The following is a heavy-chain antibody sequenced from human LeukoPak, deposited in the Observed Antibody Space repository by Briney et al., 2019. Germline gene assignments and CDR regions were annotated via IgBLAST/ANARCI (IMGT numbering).Heavy chain of an antibody. J-gene: IGHJ5*02. CDR3: ATDPAWFDP. CDR2: IKRKSGGETS. CDR1: GVTFSTAW. V-gene: IGHV3-15*01. Sequence: PGGSLRLSCAACGVTFSTAWMSWLRQAPGKGLEWVGRIKRKSGGETSDYAAPVKHRFTISRDDSKNTLYLQMNSLKTEDTAVYYCATDPAWFDPWGQGTLVTVSS.